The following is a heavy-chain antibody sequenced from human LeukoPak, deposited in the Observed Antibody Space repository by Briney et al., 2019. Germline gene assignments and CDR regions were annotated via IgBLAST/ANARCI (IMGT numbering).Heavy chain of an antibody. J-gene: IGHJ6*02. CDR1: GYTFTSYA. D-gene: IGHD6-13*01. CDR3: ARDGLSGDSSSWYYPYYYYYGMDV. V-gene: IGHV1-3*01. CDR2: INAGNGNT. Sequence: ASVKVSCKASGYTFTSYAMHWVRQAPGQRLEWVGWINAGNGNTKYSQKFQGRVTITRDTSASTAYMELSSLRSEDTAVYYCARDGLSGDSSSWYYPYYYYYGMDVWGQGTTVTVSS.